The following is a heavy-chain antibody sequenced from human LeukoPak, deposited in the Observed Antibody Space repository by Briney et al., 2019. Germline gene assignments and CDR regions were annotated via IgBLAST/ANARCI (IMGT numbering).Heavy chain of an antibody. D-gene: IGHD4-17*01. V-gene: IGHV3-21*01. CDR2: ISSSTSYI. CDR1: GFTFSTYA. Sequence: GSLRLSCEASGFTFSTYAMNWIRQAPGKGLEWVSSISSSTSYIYYADSVKGRFTISRDNAKNSLYLQMNSLRAEDTAVYYCARAGGSTVSHSDYWGQGTLVTVSS. J-gene: IGHJ4*02. CDR3: ARAGGSTVSHSDY.